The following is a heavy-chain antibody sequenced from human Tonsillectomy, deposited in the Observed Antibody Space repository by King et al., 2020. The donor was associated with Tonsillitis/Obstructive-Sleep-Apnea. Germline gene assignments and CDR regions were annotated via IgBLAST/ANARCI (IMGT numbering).Heavy chain of an antibody. CDR1: EFTFSSHG. V-gene: IGHV3-33*01. CDR3: ARGLDGDHAFDY. Sequence: VQLVESGGGVVQPGRSLRLSCAASEFTFSSHGMHWVRQAPGKGLEWVAVIWYDGSNKYYADSVKGRFTISRDNSKNTLYLQMNSLRAEDTAVYYCARGLDGDHAFDYWGQGTLVTVSS. D-gene: IGHD4-17*01. CDR2: IWYDGSNK. J-gene: IGHJ4*02.